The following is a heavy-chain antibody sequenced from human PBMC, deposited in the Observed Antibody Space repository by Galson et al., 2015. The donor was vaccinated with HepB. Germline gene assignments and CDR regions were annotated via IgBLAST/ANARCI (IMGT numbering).Heavy chain of an antibody. CDR1: GLSFSIYT. D-gene: IGHD4-23*01. J-gene: IGHJ4*02. CDR2: IGTTGVI. CDR3: AGDRGGWGFDS. Sequence: SLRLSCAASGLSFSIYTINWVRQAPGKGLEWIAFIGTTGVIYYADSVRGRFTISRDTAKNSVFLQMNSLRGEDTAVYYCAGDRGGWGFDSWGQGTLVTVSS. V-gene: IGHV3-48*01.